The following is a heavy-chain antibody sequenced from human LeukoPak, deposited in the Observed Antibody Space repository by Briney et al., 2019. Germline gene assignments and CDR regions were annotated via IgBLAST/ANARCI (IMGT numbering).Heavy chain of an antibody. CDR1: GGSISSYY. D-gene: IGHD3-22*01. CDR3: AGNGGYYLSGFDY. J-gene: IGHJ4*02. Sequence: SETLSLTCTVSGGSISSYYWSWIRRPPGKGLEWIGYIYYSGSTNYNPSLKSRVTISVDTSKNQFSLKLSSVTAADTAVYYCAGNGGYYLSGFDYWGQGTLVTVSS. V-gene: IGHV4-59*01. CDR2: IYYSGST.